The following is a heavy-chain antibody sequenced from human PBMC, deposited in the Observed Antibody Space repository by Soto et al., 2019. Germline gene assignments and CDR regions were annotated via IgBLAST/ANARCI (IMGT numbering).Heavy chain of an antibody. D-gene: IGHD1-26*01. CDR3: AKDGALDY. J-gene: IGHJ4*02. CDR2: MYTDASSA. CDR1: GLTFSSYW. Sequence: GGSLRLSCAASGLTFSSYWMHWVRQAPGKGLVWVSRMYTDASSATYADSVKGRFTISRDNAKNTLFLQIDSLRTEDTAVYYCAKDGALDYWGQGTLVTVSS. V-gene: IGHV3-74*01.